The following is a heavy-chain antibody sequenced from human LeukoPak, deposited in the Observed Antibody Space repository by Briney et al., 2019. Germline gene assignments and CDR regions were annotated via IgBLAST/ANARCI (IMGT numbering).Heavy chain of an antibody. CDR2: ISYDGGNK. V-gene: IGHV3-30-3*01. CDR3: AGAGSTNSFDP. D-gene: IGHD2-8*01. CDR1: GFTFITYA. Sequence: HPGGSLRLSCVGSGFTFITYALHWVRQAPGKGPEWVAVISYDGGNKFYADSVKGRFTISRDNSKNTLYLQMNSLEIEGTAVYYCAGAGSTNSFDPWGQGTLVTVSS. J-gene: IGHJ5*02.